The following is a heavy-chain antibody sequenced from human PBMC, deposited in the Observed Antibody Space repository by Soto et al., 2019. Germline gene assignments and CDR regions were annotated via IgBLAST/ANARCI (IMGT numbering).Heavy chain of an antibody. V-gene: IGHV3-49*04. CDR1: VFTVGDYA. CDR3: TRPNYDFWSGFV. Sequence: GSLRLSCTASVFTVGDYAMSWVRQAPGKGLEWVGFIRSKAYGGTTEYAASVKGRFTISRDDSKSIAYLQMNSLKTEDTAVYYCTRPNYDFWSGFVWGQGTLVTVSS. J-gene: IGHJ4*02. D-gene: IGHD3-3*01. CDR2: IRSKAYGGTT.